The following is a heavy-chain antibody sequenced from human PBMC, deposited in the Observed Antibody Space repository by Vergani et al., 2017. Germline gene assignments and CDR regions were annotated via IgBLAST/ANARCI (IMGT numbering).Heavy chain of an antibody. CDR2: IYTSGST. V-gene: IGHV4-61*02. CDR3: AREFSSFPYDYYYYYMDV. J-gene: IGHJ6*03. D-gene: IGHD6-6*01. CDR1: GGSISSGSYY. Sequence: QVQLQQWGAGLLKPSQTLSLTCTVSGGSISSGSYYWSWIRQPAGKGLEWIGRIYTSGSTNYNPSLKSRVTMSVDTSKNQFSLKLSSVTAADTAVYYCAREFSSFPYDYYYYYMDVWGKGTTVTVSS.